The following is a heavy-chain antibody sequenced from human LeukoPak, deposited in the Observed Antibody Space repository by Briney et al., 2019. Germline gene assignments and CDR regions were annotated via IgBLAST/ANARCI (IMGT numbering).Heavy chain of an antibody. CDR1: GFTFSNAW. D-gene: IGHD3-22*01. V-gene: IGHV3-15*07. CDR3: AKYYYDSSGQNTYVFDI. J-gene: IGHJ3*02. Sequence: SGGSLRLSCAASGFTFSNAWMNWVRQAPGKGLEWVARIRTKADGGTTDYAAPVKGRFTISRDDSKNTLYLQMNSLRAEDTAVYYYAKYYYDSSGQNTYVFDIWGQGTMVTVSS. CDR2: IRTKADGGTT.